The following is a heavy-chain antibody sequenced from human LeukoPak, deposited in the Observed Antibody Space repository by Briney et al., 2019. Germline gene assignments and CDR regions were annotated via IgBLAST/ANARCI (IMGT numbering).Heavy chain of an antibody. Sequence: ASVKVSCKASGFAFNKYGFSWVRQAPGQGPEWLGWISAYDGRTNYAQNLQGRLTLTTDTSTTTAYMELRSLTSDETAVYYCARDPSNTVGRNIYFDYWGQGTLVTVSS. D-gene: IGHD1-14*01. V-gene: IGHV1-18*01. J-gene: IGHJ4*02. CDR3: ARDPSNTVGRNIYFDY. CDR1: GFAFNKYG. CDR2: ISAYDGRT.